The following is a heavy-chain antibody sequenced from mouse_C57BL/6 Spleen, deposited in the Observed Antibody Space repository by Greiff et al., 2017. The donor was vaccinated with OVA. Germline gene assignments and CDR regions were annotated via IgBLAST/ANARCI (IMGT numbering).Heavy chain of an antibody. CDR3: ARHAMDY. CDR2: IYPSDSET. CDR1: GYTFTSYW. V-gene: IGHV1-61*01. Sequence: QVQLKQPGAELVRPGSSVKLSCKASGYTFTSYWMDWVKQRPGQGLEGIGNIYPSDSETHYNQKFKDKATLTVDKSSSSAYMQLSSLTSEDSAVYYCARHAMDYWGQGTSVTVSS. J-gene: IGHJ4*01.